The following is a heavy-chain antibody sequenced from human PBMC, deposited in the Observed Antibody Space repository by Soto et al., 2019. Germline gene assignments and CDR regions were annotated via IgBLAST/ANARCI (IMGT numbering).Heavy chain of an antibody. V-gene: IGHV4-39*01. CDR1: GGSISSSSYY. Sequence: SETLSLTCTVSGGSISSSSYYWGWIRQPPGKGLEWIGSIYYSGSTYYNPSLKSRVTISVDTSKNQFSLKLSSVTAADTAVYYCASLHYDFWSGYLFDYYGSGSLDYYYMDVWGKGTTVTVSS. J-gene: IGHJ6*03. CDR3: ASLHYDFWSGYLFDYYGSGSLDYYYMDV. D-gene: IGHD3-3*01. CDR2: IYYSGST.